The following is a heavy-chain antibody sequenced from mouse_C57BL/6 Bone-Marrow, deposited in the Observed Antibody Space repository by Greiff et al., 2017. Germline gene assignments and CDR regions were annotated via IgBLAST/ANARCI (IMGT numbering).Heavy chain of an antibody. Sequence: EVQLQESGPGLVKPSQSLSLTCSVTGYSITSGYYWNWIRQFPGNKLEWMGYISYDGSNNYNPSLKNRISITRDTSKNQFFRKLNSVTTEDTATYYCARGYYPDYYAMDYWGQGTSVTVSS. J-gene: IGHJ4*01. V-gene: IGHV3-6*01. CDR1: GYSITSGYY. CDR3: ARGYYPDYYAMDY. D-gene: IGHD2-3*01. CDR2: ISYDGSN.